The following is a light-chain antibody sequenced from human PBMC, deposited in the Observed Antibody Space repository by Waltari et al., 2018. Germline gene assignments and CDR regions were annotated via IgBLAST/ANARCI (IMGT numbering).Light chain of an antibody. CDR2: ENT. Sequence: QSVLTQAPSVSGAPGQRVTISGTGGDSRIASFGVNWHQPLPGRVPNPLTNENTSRPSGVPDRFSGSKSGTSASLAIEGLQPEDEGDYYCQSYDNSLRGSLLFGGGTKVTV. J-gene: IGLJ3*02. CDR1: DSRIASFG. CDR3: QSYDNSLRGSLL. V-gene: IGLV1-40*01.